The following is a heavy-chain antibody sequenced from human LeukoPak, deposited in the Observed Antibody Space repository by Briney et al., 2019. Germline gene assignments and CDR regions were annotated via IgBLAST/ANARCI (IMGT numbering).Heavy chain of an antibody. J-gene: IGHJ6*02. CDR1: GDSVSSNSGA. CDR3: ARAKADSSGYDPTYYYYGMDV. D-gene: IGHD5-12*01. CDR2: TYYRSKWYN. V-gene: IGHV6-1*01. Sequence: SQTLSLTCAISGDSVSSNSGAWSWIRQSPSRGLEWLGRTYYRSKWYNDYALSVKGRITVNPDTSKNQFSLQLNSVTPEDTAVYYCARAKADSSGYDPTYYYYGMDVCGQGTTVTVSS.